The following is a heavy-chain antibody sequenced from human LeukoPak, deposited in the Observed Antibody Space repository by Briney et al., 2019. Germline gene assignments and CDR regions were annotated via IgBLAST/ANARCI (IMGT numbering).Heavy chain of an antibody. Sequence: SETLSLTCTVSGGSISSSSYYWGWIRQPPGKGLEWTGSIYYSGSTYYNPSLKSRVTISVDTSKNQFSLKLSSVTAADTAVYYCARDVPSNYGYYYGLDVWGQGTTVTVSS. J-gene: IGHJ6*02. CDR1: GGSISSSSYY. CDR3: ARDVPSNYGYYYGLDV. D-gene: IGHD4-11*01. CDR2: IYYSGST. V-gene: IGHV4-39*07.